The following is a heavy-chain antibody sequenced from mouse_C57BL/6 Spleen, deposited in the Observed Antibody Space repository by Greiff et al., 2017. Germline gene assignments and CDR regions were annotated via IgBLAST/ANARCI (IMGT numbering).Heavy chain of an antibody. Sequence: VQGVESGPELVKPGASVKISCKASGYAFSSSWMNWVKQRPGKGLEWIGRIYPGDGDTNYNGKFKGKATLTADKSSSTAYMQLSSLTSEDSAVYFCARDITTVVADYWGQGTTLTVSS. CDR1: GYAFSSSW. V-gene: IGHV1-82*01. J-gene: IGHJ2*01. CDR3: ARDITTVVADY. CDR2: IYPGDGDT. D-gene: IGHD1-1*01.